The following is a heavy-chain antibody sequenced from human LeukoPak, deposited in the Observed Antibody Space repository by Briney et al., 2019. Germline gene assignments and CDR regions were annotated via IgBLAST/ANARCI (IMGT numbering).Heavy chain of an antibody. D-gene: IGHD6-19*01. V-gene: IGHV4-39*01. CDR3: ARLSATVAATMGDY. Sequence: SETLSLTCTVSGGSISSSSYYWGWIRQPPGKGLEWIGSIYYSGSTYYNPSLKSRVTISVDTSKNQFSLKLSSVTAADTALYYCARLSATVAATMGDYWGQGTLVTVSS. CDR1: GGSISSSSYY. CDR2: IYYSGST. J-gene: IGHJ4*02.